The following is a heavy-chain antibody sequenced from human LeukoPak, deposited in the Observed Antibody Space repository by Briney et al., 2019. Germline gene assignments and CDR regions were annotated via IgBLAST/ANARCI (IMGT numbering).Heavy chain of an antibody. CDR3: ARRDFRGYLPYTFDI. V-gene: IGHV4-34*01. D-gene: IGHD3-22*01. CDR1: GGSFSEYY. J-gene: IGHJ3*02. CDR2: INHSGST. Sequence: SETLSLTCAVYGGSFSEYYWSWIRQPPGKGLEWIGEINHSGSTNYNPSLKSRVTISVDTSKNQFSLKLTSVTAADTAVYYCARRDFRGYLPYTFDIWSQGTLVTVSS.